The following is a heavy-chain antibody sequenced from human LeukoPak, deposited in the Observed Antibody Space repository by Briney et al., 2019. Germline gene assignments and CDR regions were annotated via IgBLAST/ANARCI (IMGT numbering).Heavy chain of an antibody. CDR3: ARVAYGGNSNFDY. CDR1: GGTFSSYA. J-gene: IGHJ4*02. V-gene: IGHV1-69*13. D-gene: IGHD4-23*01. CDR2: IIPIFGTA. Sequence: GASVKVSCKASGGTFSSYAISWVRQAPGQGLEWMGGIIPIFGTANYAQKFQGRVTITADESTSTAYMELSSLRSEDTAVYYCARVAYGGNSNFDYWAREPWSPSPQ.